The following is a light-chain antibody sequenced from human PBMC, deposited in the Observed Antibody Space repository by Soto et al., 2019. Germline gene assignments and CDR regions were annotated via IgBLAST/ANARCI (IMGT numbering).Light chain of an antibody. J-gene: IGKJ1*01. Sequence: DIQMTQSPSTPSASVGDRVTITCLAGESISSWLAWYQQKPGKAPKLLICEXSSLESGVPSMFSGSGSGTEFTLTISSLQLDDVATCYGQQYKSYPWKFGQGTQVDI. CDR2: EXS. CDR3: QQYKSYPWK. CDR1: ESISSW. V-gene: IGKV1-5*03.